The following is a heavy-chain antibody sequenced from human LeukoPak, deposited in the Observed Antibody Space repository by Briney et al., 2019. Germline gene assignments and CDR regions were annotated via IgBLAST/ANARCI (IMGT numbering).Heavy chain of an antibody. D-gene: IGHD1-26*01. V-gene: IGHV3-74*01. J-gene: IGHJ4*02. CDR3: ARDPNLYSGNYDTY. Sequence: GGSLRLSCAASGFTFSSYWMHWVRQAPGKGLVWVSRINSDGSSTSYADSVKGRFTISRDNAKNSVYLQMDSLRAEDTAVYYCARDPNLYSGNYDTYWGQGTLVTVSS. CDR1: GFTFSSYW. CDR2: INSDGSST.